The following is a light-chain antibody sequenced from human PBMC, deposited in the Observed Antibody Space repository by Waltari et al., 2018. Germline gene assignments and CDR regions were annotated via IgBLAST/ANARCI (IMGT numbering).Light chain of an antibody. CDR3: QQYNHWYS. CDR2: GAS. Sequence: EIVMTQSPVTLSVSPGERATLPCRASQRISKNLAWYQQKTGHAPRLPIYGASTRATGIPARFSGSGSGTEFTLTISNLQTEDFAVYYCQQYNHWYSFGQGTKLEIK. V-gene: IGKV3-15*01. J-gene: IGKJ2*03. CDR1: QRISKN.